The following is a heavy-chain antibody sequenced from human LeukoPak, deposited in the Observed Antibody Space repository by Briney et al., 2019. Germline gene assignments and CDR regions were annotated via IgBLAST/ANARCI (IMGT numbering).Heavy chain of an antibody. Sequence: SETLSLTCTVSGGSLSSYYWSWIRQPGGKGLEGIGRIYTSGCTNYNPSLKSRVTMSVDTSKNQFSLKLRSVTAADTAVYYCARGAYYDYVWGSYRPFAFDIWGQGTMVTVSS. CDR3: ARGAYYDYVWGSYRPFAFDI. D-gene: IGHD3-16*02. V-gene: IGHV4-4*07. CDR2: IYTSGCT. CDR1: GGSLSSYY. J-gene: IGHJ3*02.